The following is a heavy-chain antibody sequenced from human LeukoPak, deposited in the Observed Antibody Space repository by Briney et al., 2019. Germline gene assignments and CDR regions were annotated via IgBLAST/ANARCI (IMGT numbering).Heavy chain of an antibody. CDR1: GDSISSYY. D-gene: IGHD4-23*01. CDR2: FYYSGST. J-gene: IGHJ4*02. V-gene: IGHV4-59*01. CDR3: ARSGGNAPYSFISLDY. Sequence: SETLSLTCTVSGDSISSYYWTWIRQPPGKGLEWIGYFYYSGSTNYNPSLNSRVTISGETSKNQFSLKLSSVTAADTAVYYCARSGGNAPYSFISLDYWGQGMLVIVSS.